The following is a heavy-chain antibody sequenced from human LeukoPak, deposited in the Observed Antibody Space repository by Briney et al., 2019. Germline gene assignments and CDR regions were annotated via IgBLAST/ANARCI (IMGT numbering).Heavy chain of an antibody. Sequence: GSLRLSCAASGFTFSSYSMNWVRQAPGKGLEWVPYISSSSSTIYYADSVKGRFTISRDNAKNSLYLQMNSLRDEDTAVYYCARIRHYYDSSPHLDYWGQGTLVTVSS. CDR2: ISSSSSTI. D-gene: IGHD3-22*01. CDR3: ARIRHYYDSSPHLDY. CDR1: GFTFSSYS. J-gene: IGHJ4*02. V-gene: IGHV3-48*02.